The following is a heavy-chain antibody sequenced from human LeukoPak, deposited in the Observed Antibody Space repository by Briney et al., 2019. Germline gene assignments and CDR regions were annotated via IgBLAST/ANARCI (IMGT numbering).Heavy chain of an antibody. J-gene: IGHJ3*02. CDR2: IYYSGST. V-gene: IGHV4-59*12. CDR1: GGSISSYY. CDR3: AREGGEASSWSLNDAFDI. D-gene: IGHD6-13*01. Sequence: SETLSLTCTVSGGSISSYYWSWIRQPPGKGLEWIGYIYYSGSTNYNPSLKSRVTISVDTSKNQFSLKLSSVTAADTAVYYCAREGGEASSWSLNDAFDIWGQGTMVTVSS.